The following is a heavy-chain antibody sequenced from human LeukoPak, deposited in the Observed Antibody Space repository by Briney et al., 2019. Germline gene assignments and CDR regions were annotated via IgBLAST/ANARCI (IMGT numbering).Heavy chain of an antibody. CDR2: ISAYNGNT. CDR1: GYTFTNYG. D-gene: IGHD3-10*01. V-gene: IGHV1-18*01. CDR3: AREGYFGSGIDYYYGMDV. J-gene: IGHJ6*02. Sequence: GASVKVSCKTSGYTFTNYGLSLVRQAPGQGLEWMGWISAYNGNTNYAQKLQGRVTMTTDTSTSTAYMELRSLRSDDTAVYYCAREGYFGSGIDYYYGMDVWGQGTKVTVSS.